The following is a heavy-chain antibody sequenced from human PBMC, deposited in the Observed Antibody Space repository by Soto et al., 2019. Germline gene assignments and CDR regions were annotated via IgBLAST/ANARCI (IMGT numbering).Heavy chain of an antibody. V-gene: IGHV4-59*01. CDR1: GGSISSYY. J-gene: IGHJ4*02. D-gene: IGHD3-9*01. CDR3: ARVRGRSVLRYFDWLPDY. CDR2: IYYSGST. Sequence: SETLSLTCTVSGGSISSYYWSWIRQPPGKGLEWIGYIYYSGSTNYNPSLKSRVTISVDTSKNQFSLKLSSVTAADTAVYYCARVRGRSVLRYFDWLPDYWGQGTLVTVSS.